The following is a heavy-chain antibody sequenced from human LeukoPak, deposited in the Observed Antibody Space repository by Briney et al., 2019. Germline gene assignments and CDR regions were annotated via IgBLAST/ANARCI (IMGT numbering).Heavy chain of an antibody. CDR3: ARRAGAYSHPYDY. CDR2: IYSDNT. Sequence: GGSLRLSCVASGFILSTSEMNWVRQAPGKGLEWVSFIYSDNTHYSDSVKGRFTISRDNSKNTLYLQMNSLRAEDTAVYYCARRAGAYSHPYDYWGQGTLVTVSS. J-gene: IGHJ4*02. CDR1: GFILSTSE. V-gene: IGHV3-53*01. D-gene: IGHD4/OR15-4a*01.